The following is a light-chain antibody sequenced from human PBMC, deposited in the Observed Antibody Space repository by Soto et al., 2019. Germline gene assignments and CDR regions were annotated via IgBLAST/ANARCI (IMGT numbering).Light chain of an antibody. CDR1: SSNIGAGYE. CDR2: RDT. CDR3: QSYDSSLGGLYV. J-gene: IGLJ1*01. Sequence: QPVLTQPPSVSGAPGQRVTISCTGSSSNIGAGYEVQWYQQVPGTAPKLLICRDTNRPSGVPGRFSGSKSGTSASLAIAGLQTEDEADYYCQSYDSSLGGLYVFGTGTQLTVL. V-gene: IGLV1-40*01.